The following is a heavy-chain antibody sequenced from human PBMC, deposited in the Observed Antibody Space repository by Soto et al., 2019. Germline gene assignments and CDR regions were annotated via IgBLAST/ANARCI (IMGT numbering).Heavy chain of an antibody. CDR3: AKTGSHYYGGIAV. V-gene: IGHV3-30*18. CDR2: ISHDGDKK. CDR1: GVTFSGNV. Sequence: QEQLVASGGGVVQPGRSRRLSCAASGVTFSGNVMHWVRQAPGKGLEWVAVISHDGDKKYYGDSVQGRFTVSRDNSRITLYLPMDSLRPDDASICSWAKTGSHYYGGIAVWSQWTTVVVSS. J-gene: IGHJ6*02.